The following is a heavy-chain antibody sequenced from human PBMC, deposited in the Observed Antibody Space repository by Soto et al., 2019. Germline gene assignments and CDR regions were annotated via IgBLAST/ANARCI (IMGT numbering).Heavy chain of an antibody. D-gene: IGHD6-19*01. CDR2: IYPGDSDT. CDR3: ARLFDTSGWYDY. CDR1: GYSFTSYW. Sequence: GESLKISCKGSGYSFTSYWIGWARQMPGKGLERMGIIYPGDSDTRYSPSSQGQVTISADKSITTTYLQWSSLKASDTAIYYCARLFDTSGWYDYWGQGTLVTVSS. V-gene: IGHV5-51*01. J-gene: IGHJ4*02.